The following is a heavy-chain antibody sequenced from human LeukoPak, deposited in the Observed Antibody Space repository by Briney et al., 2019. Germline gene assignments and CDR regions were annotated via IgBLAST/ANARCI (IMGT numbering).Heavy chain of an antibody. CDR1: GFTFSDFY. CDR3: VRGPGMTMPI. CDR2: ISTTSSVK. V-gene: IGHV3-11*01. J-gene: IGHJ6*02. Sequence: GGSLRLSCTASGFTFSDFYMSWIRQTPGKGLEWVSYISTTSSVKYYADSVRGRFTVSRDNAQKSLHLEMNDLRVEDTAMCYCVRGPGMTMPIWGQGTTVTVSS. D-gene: IGHD3-10*01.